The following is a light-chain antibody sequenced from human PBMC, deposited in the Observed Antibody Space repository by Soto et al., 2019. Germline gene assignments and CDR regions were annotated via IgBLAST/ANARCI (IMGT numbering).Light chain of an antibody. CDR3: AAWDDSLNGYV. J-gene: IGLJ1*01. CDR1: SSNIGSNT. Sequence: QSVLTQPPSASGTPGQRFTISCSGSSSNIGSNTVNWYQQLPGTAPKLLIYSNNQRPSGVPDRFSGSKSGTSASLAISGLQSEDEADYYCAAWDDSLNGYVFGTGT. CDR2: SNN. V-gene: IGLV1-44*01.